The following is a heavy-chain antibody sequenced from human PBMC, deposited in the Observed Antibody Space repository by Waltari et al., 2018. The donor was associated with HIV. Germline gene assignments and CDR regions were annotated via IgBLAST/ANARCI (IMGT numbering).Heavy chain of an antibody. J-gene: IGHJ4*02. CDR3: TSEEDYGSGSHFDY. D-gene: IGHD3-10*01. CDR1: GFTLNRVW. V-gene: IGHV3-15*01. Sequence: EVQLVESGGDLLKTGGCLRLSCAASGFTLNRVWMSWVRQAPGKGLEWVGRIKTKGDGGATDYAAAVKGRFTISRDDSKNTVYLQMNSLKIEDTAVYYCTSEEDYGSGSHFDYWGQGTLVTVSS. CDR2: IKTKGDGGAT.